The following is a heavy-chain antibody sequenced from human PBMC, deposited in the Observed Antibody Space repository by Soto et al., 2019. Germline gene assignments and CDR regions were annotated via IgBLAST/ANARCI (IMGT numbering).Heavy chain of an antibody. CDR1: GGSISSYY. CDR3: ARLTYNWNWDAFDI. CDR2: IKQDGSEK. D-gene: IGHD1-7*01. V-gene: IGHV3-7*01. Sequence: ETLSLTCTVSGGSISSYYWSWVRQAPGKGLEWVANIKQDGSEKYYVDSVKGRFTISRDNAKNSLYLQMNSLRAEDTAVYYCARLTYNWNWDAFDIWGQGTMVTVSS. J-gene: IGHJ3*02.